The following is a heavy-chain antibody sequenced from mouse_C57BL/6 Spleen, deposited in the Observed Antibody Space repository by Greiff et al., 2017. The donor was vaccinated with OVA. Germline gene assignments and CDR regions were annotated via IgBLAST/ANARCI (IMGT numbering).Heavy chain of an antibody. J-gene: IGHJ4*01. Sequence: VKLQQSGPGLVQPSQSLSITCTVSGFSLTSYGVHWVRQSPGKGLEWLGVIWGGGSISKDNSKSQVFFKMNSLQADDTAIYYCARLIYYGHAMDYWGQGTSVTVSS. CDR2: IWGGG. CDR3: ARLIYYGHAMDY. D-gene: IGHD2-1*01. V-gene: IGHV2-2*01. CDR1: GFSLTSYG.